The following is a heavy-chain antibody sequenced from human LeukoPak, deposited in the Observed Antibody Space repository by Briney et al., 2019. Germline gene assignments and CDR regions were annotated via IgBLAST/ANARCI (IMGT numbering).Heavy chain of an antibody. CDR1: GYTFTGYY. Sequence: GASVKVSCKASGYTFTGYYMYWVRQAPGQGLEWMGWINPNSGDTNYAQKFQGRVTMTRDTSISTAYVELSRLRSDDTAAYYCARGPYDSSGYYYFQHWGQGTLVTVSS. V-gene: IGHV1-2*02. J-gene: IGHJ1*01. CDR3: ARGPYDSSGYYYFQH. D-gene: IGHD3-22*01. CDR2: INPNSGDT.